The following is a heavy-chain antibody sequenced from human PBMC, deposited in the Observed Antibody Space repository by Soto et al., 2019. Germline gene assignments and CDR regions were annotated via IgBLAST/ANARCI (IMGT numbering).Heavy chain of an antibody. CDR1: GFTVSSNY. CDR2: IYSGGST. CDR3: ARGFPCMAYNGEYYVDK. Sequence: EVQMVESGGGLIQPGGSLRLSCAAFGFTVSSNYMTWVRQAPGKGLEWVSVIYSGGSTYYADSVKGRFTISRDSSRNTLYLQMNSLRSEDTAVYYCARGFPCMAYNGEYYVDKWGQVTLGTVSS. V-gene: IGHV3-53*01. D-gene: IGHD7-27*01. J-gene: IGHJ4*02.